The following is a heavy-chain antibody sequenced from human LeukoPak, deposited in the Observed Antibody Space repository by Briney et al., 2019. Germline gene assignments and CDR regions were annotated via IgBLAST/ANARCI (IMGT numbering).Heavy chain of an antibody. D-gene: IGHD1-26*01. CDR1: AHSTNVSY. Sequence: SETLSLTCTLSAHSTNVSYWGCPRQPPGKGLEWIAYIYYGGSTNYNPSLKSRVTILVDTSKNQLSLELTSVNAADTAGDHCRLLLGQISYSGSYLFDYWGQGTLVTVSS. V-gene: IGHV4-59*01. CDR3: RLLLGQISYSGSYLFDY. J-gene: IGHJ4*02. CDR2: IYYGGST.